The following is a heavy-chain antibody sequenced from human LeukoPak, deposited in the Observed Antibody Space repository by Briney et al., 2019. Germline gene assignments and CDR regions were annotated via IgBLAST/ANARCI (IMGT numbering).Heavy chain of an antibody. CDR2: IIPIFGTA. CDR1: GGTFSSYA. D-gene: IGHD2-15*01. J-gene: IGHJ4*02. Sequence: SVKVSCKASGGTFSSYAISWVRQAPGQGLEWMGGIIPIFGTANYAQKFQGRVTVTADESTSTAYMELSSLRSEDTAVYYCARGGVVAASPYYFDYWGQGTLVTVSS. CDR3: ARGGVVAASPYYFDY. V-gene: IGHV1-69*01.